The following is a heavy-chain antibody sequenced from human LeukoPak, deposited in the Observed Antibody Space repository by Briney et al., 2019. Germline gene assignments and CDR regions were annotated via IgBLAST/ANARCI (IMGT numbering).Heavy chain of an antibody. J-gene: IGHJ4*02. Sequence: SETLSLTCTVSGGSFEHYFWSWIRQPPGKGLEWIGYVYYSGSTDYSPSLKNRLTISADTSKNQFSLKLNSVTAADTAVYYCASHRRSHGSEYWGQGTLVTVSS. CDR3: ASHRRSHGSEY. V-gene: IGHV4-59*01. D-gene: IGHD3-10*01. CDR2: VYYSGST. CDR1: GGSFEHYF.